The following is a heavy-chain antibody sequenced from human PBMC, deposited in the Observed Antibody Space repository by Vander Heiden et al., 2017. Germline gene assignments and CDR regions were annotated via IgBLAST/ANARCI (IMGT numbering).Heavy chain of an antibody. CDR1: ARSISGYY. J-gene: IGHJ4*02. Sequence: VQLQESGPGLVQLSETLSLPCTFPARSISGYYGGWIRQPPGKGLGWIGYIYSSGSTNYNPSLKSRVTISVDTSKNQFSLKLSSVTAADTAVYYCARDLGVGFGELFGLGYWGQGTLVTVSS. CDR2: IYSSGST. D-gene: IGHD3-10*01. CDR3: ARDLGVGFGELFGLGY. V-gene: IGHV4-59*01.